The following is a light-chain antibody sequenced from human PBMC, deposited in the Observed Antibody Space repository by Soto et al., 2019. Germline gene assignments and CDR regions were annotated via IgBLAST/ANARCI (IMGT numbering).Light chain of an antibody. CDR1: QSVSSSF. J-gene: IGKJ2*01. CDR2: GAS. V-gene: IGKV3-20*01. CDR3: QQYNNWLPYT. Sequence: EIVLTQSPGTLSLSPGERATLSCRASQSVSSSFLAWYQQKPGQAPRLLIYGASNRATGIPDRFSGSGSGTDFTLTISRLEPEDFAVYYCQQYNNWLPYTFGQGTKLEIK.